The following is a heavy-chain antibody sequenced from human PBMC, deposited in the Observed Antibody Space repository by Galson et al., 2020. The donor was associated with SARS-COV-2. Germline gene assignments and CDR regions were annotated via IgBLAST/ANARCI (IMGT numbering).Heavy chain of an antibody. CDR3: ARRAGDLTFDY. Sequence: GESPKISCMGSGYSYTTYWIGWVRQLPGKGMAWMGIIYPGDSDTTYSPSFQGQVTISADRSMSTAYLQWSSLKASDTAMYYCARRAGDLTFDYWGQGTLVTVPS. D-gene: IGHD3-10*01. V-gene: IGHV5-51*01. CDR1: GYSYTTYW. CDR2: IYPGDSDT. J-gene: IGHJ4*02.